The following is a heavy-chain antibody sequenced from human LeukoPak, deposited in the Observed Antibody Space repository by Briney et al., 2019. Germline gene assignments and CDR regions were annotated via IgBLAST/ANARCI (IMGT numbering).Heavy chain of an antibody. D-gene: IGHD4-17*01. CDR1: GGSISSSSYY. J-gene: IGHJ3*02. V-gene: IGHV4-39*01. CDR2: IYYSGTT. CDR3: ARRPSYGDYVDAFDI. Sequence: SETLSLTCPVSGGSISSSSYYWGWIRQPPGEGLEWIGSIYYSGTTYYNPSLKSRVTISVDTSKNQFSLKLNSVTAADTAVYYCARRPSYGDYVDAFDIWGQGTMATVSS.